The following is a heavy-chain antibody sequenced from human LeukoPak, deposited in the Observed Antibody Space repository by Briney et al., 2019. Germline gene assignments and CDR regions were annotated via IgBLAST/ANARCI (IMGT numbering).Heavy chain of an antibody. CDR3: ARDLPYYDFWSGYPHFDY. V-gene: IGHV3-33*01. CDR1: GFTFSSYG. CDR2: IWYDGSNK. Sequence: GRSLRLSCAASGFTFSSYGMHWVRQAPGKGLEWVAVIWYDGSNKYYADSVKGRFTISRDNAKNSLYLQMNSLRAEDTAVYYCARDLPYYDFWSGYPHFDYWGQGTLVTVSS. J-gene: IGHJ4*02. D-gene: IGHD3-3*01.